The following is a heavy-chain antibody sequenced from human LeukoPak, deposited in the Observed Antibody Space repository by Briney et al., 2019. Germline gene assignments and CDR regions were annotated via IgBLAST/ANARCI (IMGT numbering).Heavy chain of an antibody. CDR1: GFTFSSYS. D-gene: IGHD3-22*01. J-gene: IGHJ4*02. V-gene: IGHV3-21*01. Sequence: GGSLRLSCAASGFTFSSYSMNWVRQAPGKGLEWVSSISSSSSYIYYADSVKGRFTISRDNAKNTLYLQMNSLRAEDTAVYYCASLYYYDSSGYPFDYWGQGTLVTVSS. CDR2: ISSSSSYI. CDR3: ASLYYYDSSGYPFDY.